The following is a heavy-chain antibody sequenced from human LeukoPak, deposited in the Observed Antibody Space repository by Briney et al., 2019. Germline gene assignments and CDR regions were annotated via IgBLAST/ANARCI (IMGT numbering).Heavy chain of an antibody. D-gene: IGHD6-13*01. J-gene: IGHJ6*03. CDR1: GFTFSSYW. V-gene: IGHV3-74*01. CDR2: INSDGSST. Sequence: GGSLRLSCAASGFTFSSYWMHWICQAPGEGLVWVSRINSDGSSTSYADSVKGRFTISRDNAKNTLYLQMNSRRAEDTAVYYCAREEQQLVYYYYYYMDVWGKGTTVTVSS. CDR3: AREEQQLVYYYYYYMDV.